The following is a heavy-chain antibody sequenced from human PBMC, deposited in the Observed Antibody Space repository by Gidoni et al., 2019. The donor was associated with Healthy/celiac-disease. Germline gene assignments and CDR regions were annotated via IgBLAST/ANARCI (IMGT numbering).Heavy chain of an antibody. J-gene: IGHJ5*02. Sequence: QVQLVESGGGVVQPGRSLRLSCAASGVTFSSYGMHWVRQAPGKGLEWVAVISYDGSNKYYADSVKGRFTISRDNSKNTLYLQMNSLRAEDTAVYYCAKGGSYYDSSGYYYRPIDPWGQGTLVTVSS. CDR3: AKGGSYYDSSGYYYRPIDP. CDR1: GVTFSSYG. D-gene: IGHD3-22*01. V-gene: IGHV3-30*18. CDR2: ISYDGSNK.